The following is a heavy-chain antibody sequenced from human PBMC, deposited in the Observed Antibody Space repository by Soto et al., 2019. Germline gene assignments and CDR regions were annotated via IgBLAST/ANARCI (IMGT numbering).Heavy chain of an antibody. J-gene: IGHJ6*02. CDR1: VFTFIGSS. D-gene: IGHD5-12*01. CDR2: TRGKTDTYAT. Sequence: GGSLRLSCASSVFTFIGSSMHWVRQASGKGLEWVGRTRGKTDTYATAYAAPVRGRFTISRDDSKNTAYLQMNSLKTEDTAVYFCTKRIGAYAMDVWGQGTTVTVPS. V-gene: IGHV3-73*01. CDR3: TKRIGAYAMDV.